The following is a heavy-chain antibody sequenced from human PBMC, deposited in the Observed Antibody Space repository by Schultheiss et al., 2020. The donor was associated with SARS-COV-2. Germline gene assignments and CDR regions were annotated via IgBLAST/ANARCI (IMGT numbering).Heavy chain of an antibody. J-gene: IGHJ6*02. CDR2: IYSGGST. CDR1: GFTFDDYA. D-gene: IGHD4-11*01. Sequence: GGSLRLSCAASGFTFDDYAMHWVRQAPGKGLEWVSVIYSGGSTYYADSVKGRFTISRDNSKNTLYLQMNSLRAGDTAVYYCARGGRAVTYSYYYYYGMDVWGQGTTVTVSS. CDR3: ARGGRAVTYSYYYYYGMDV. V-gene: IGHV3-66*01.